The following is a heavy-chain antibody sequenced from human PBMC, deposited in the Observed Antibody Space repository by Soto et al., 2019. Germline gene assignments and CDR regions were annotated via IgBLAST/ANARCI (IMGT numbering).Heavy chain of an antibody. CDR3: AKGIVATTYYYYYGMDV. V-gene: IGHV3-43*01. Sequence: PGGSLRLSCAASGFTFDDYTMHWVRQAPGKGLEWVSLISWDGGSTYYADSVKGRFTISRDNSKNSLYLQMNSLRTEDTALYYCAKGIVATTYYYYYGMDVWGQGTTVTVSS. D-gene: IGHD5-12*01. CDR2: ISWDGGST. J-gene: IGHJ6*02. CDR1: GFTFDDYT.